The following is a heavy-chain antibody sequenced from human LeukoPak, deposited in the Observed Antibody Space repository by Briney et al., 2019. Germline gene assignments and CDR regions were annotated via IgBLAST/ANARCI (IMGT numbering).Heavy chain of an antibody. D-gene: IGHD3-16*01. CDR3: ARVPRELGAY. CDR2: MNPNSGNT. V-gene: IGHV1-8*01. Sequence: GASVKVSCKASGYTFTSYDINWVRQAPGQGLEWMGFMNPNSGNTVYAQKFQGRVTMTRNTSISTAYMELSSLRSEDTALYYCARVPRELGAYWGQGTLVTVSS. CDR1: GYTFTSYD. J-gene: IGHJ4*02.